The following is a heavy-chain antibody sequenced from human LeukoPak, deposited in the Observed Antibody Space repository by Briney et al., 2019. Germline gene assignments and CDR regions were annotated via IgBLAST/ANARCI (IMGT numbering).Heavy chain of an antibody. Sequence: GGSLRLSCAASGFTFSSYAMGWVRQAPGKGLEWVSTISGSGGSTYYADSVKGRFTISRGNSKNTLYLQMNSLRAEDTAVYYCAKDLYDSSGYYSHYFDYWGQGTLVTVSS. V-gene: IGHV3-23*01. D-gene: IGHD3-22*01. CDR1: GFTFSSYA. J-gene: IGHJ4*02. CDR3: AKDLYDSSGYYSHYFDY. CDR2: ISGSGGST.